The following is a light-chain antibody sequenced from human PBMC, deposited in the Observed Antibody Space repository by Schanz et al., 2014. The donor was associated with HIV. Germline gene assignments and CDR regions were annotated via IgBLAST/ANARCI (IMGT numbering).Light chain of an antibody. J-gene: IGKJ3*01. CDR3: QHYGSS. Sequence: IVLTQSPGTLSLSPGERATLSCRASQGVSSNYIAWYQQKRGQPPRLLIFDASNRASGIPARFSGSGSGTDFTLTINSLEPEDFAVYYCQHYGSSFGPGTKVDIK. CDR2: DAS. CDR1: QGVSSNY. V-gene: IGKV3-20*01.